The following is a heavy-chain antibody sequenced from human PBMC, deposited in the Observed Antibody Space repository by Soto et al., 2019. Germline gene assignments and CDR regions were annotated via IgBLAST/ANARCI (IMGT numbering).Heavy chain of an antibody. D-gene: IGHD6-13*01. CDR3: AAGEASSRNLAPYYLDF. Sequence: SETLSLTCTVSGGSMRNYFWTWIRQPPGKGLEWIGYIHYSGTTSFFPSYNPSLRSRVTISEDTSKNQFSLKSLSVTTADTAVYFCAAGEASSRNLAPYYLDFWGQGTLVTV. V-gene: IGHV4-59*01. J-gene: IGHJ4*02. CDR2: IHYSGTT. CDR1: GGSMRNYF.